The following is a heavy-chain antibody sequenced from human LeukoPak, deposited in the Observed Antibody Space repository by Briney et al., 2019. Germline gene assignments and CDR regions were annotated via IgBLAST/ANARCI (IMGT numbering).Heavy chain of an antibody. J-gene: IGHJ5*02. V-gene: IGHV1-8*01. CDR2: MNPKSAHT. Sequence: SVKVSCKASGYTFTSYDIHWVRQASGHGLEWMGWMNPKSAHTGLAQRFQGRVTMTRNTSISTAYMELSSLTSEDTAMYYCTRGPSYHSKWVGGMWFDPWGQGTLVSVSS. D-gene: IGHD3-10*01. CDR1: GYTFTSYD. CDR3: TRGPSYHSKWVGGMWFDP.